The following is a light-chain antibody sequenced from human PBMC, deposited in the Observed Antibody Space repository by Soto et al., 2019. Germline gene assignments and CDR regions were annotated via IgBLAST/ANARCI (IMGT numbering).Light chain of an antibody. CDR1: SSDVGAYNY. CDR3: SSYTNTGLCV. CDR2: DVS. V-gene: IGLV2-14*01. Sequence: QSALTQPASVSGSPGQSITISCTGTSSDVGAYNYVSWYQQYPGRAPKLMIYDVSNRPSGVSTRFSGSKSGNTASLTISGLRAEDEADYYCSSYTNTGLCVFGSGSKVTVL. J-gene: IGLJ1*01.